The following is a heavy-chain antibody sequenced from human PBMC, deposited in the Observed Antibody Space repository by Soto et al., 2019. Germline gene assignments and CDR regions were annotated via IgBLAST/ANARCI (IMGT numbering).Heavy chain of an antibody. J-gene: IGHJ6*03. CDR1: GGSISSYY. CDR2: IYYSGST. CDR3: AGYIAAAANYYYYYMDV. Sequence: SETLSLTCTVSGGSISSYYWSWIRQPPGKGLEWIGYIYYSGSTNYNPSLKSRVTISVDTSKNQFSLKLSSVTAADTAVYYCAGYIAAAANYYYYYMDVWGKGTTVTVSS. D-gene: IGHD6-13*01. V-gene: IGHV4-59*08.